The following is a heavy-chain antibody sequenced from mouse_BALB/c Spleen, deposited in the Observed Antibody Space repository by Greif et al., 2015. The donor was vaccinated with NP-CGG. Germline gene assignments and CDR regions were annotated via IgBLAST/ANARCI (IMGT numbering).Heavy chain of an antibody. CDR1: GFSLTSYG. D-gene: IGHD2-10*01. CDR3: AREGPYYGNYGGYFDY. Sequence: QVQLKESGPGLVAPSQSLSITCTVSGFSLTSYGVHWVRQPPGKGLEWLGVIRAGGSTNYNSALMSRLSISKDNSKSQVFLKMNSLQTDDTAMHYCAREGPYYGNYGGYFDYWGQGTTLTVSS. J-gene: IGHJ2*01. V-gene: IGHV2-9*02. CDR2: IRAGGST.